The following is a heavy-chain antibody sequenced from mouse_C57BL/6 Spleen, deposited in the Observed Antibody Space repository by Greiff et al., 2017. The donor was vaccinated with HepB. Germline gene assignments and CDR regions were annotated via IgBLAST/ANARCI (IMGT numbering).Heavy chain of an antibody. CDR2: IDPETGGT. Sequence: QVQLQQSGAELVRPGASVTLSCKASGYTFTDYEMHWVKQTPVHGLEWIGAIDPETGGTAYNQKFKGKAILTADKSSSTAYMELRSLTSEDSAVYYCTRWDDGYYADYWGQGTTLTVSS. V-gene: IGHV1-15*01. D-gene: IGHD2-3*01. CDR3: TRWDDGYYADY. J-gene: IGHJ2*01. CDR1: GYTFTDYE.